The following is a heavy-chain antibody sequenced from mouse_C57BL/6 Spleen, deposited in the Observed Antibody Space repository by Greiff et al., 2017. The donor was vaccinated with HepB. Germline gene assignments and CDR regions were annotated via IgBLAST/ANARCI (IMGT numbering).Heavy chain of an antibody. V-gene: IGHV1-5*01. D-gene: IGHD2-4*01. CDR3: TKGIYYDYDGAMDY. Sequence: EVKLKQSGTVLARPGASVKMSCKTSGYTFTSYWMHWVKQRPGQGLEWIGAIYPGNSDTSYNQKFKGKAKLTAVTSASTAYMELSSLTNEDSAVYYCTKGIYYDYDGAMDYWGQGTSVTVSS. CDR2: IYPGNSDT. J-gene: IGHJ4*01. CDR1: GYTFTSYW.